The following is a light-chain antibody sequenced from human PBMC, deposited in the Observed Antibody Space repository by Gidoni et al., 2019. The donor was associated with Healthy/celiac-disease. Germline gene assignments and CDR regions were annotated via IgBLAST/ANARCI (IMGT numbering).Light chain of an antibody. J-gene: IGKJ3*01. CDR1: QGISSW. CDR2: AAY. V-gene: IGKV1-12*01. Sequence: DLQLTQSPSSVSASVGDRGTITCRASQGISSWLAWYQQKPGKAPKLLIYAAYSVQSGVPSRFRGSGSGTDLTITRSSLEPEDGAKYYCQQAESFTLTFXPXTKVDIK. CDR3: QQAESFTLT.